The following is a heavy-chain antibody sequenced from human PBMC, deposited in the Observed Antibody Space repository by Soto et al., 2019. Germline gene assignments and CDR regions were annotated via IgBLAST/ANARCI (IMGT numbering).Heavy chain of an antibody. J-gene: IGHJ4*02. CDR2: INSDGSST. Sequence: EVQLVESGGGLVQPGGSLRLSCAASGFTFSSYWMHWVRQAPGKGLVWVSRINSDGSSTIYAASVKGGFTISRDNAKNTLYLQINGLSAEDTGVYYCASVYCSGGSCFHFDYWGQGTLVTVSS. V-gene: IGHV3-74*01. CDR1: GFTFSSYW. D-gene: IGHD2-15*01. CDR3: ASVYCSGGSCFHFDY.